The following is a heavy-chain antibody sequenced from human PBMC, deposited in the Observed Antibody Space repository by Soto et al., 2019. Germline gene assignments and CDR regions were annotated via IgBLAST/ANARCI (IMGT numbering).Heavy chain of an antibody. V-gene: IGHV3-48*01. CDR1: GFTFSSYS. Sequence: EVQLVESGGGLVQPGGSLRLSCAASGFTFSSYSMNWVRQAPGKGLEWVSYISSSSSTIYYADSVKGRFTISRDNAKNSLYLQMNSLRAEDTAVYYCARDPSAFLRHDAFDIWGQGTMVTVSS. D-gene: IGHD3-3*01. CDR2: ISSSSSTI. J-gene: IGHJ3*02. CDR3: ARDPSAFLRHDAFDI.